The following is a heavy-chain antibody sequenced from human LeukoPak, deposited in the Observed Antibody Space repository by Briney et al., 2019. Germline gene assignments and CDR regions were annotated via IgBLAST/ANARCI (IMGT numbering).Heavy chain of an antibody. J-gene: IGHJ4*02. CDR3: ARTYPDYDFWSGYYRGAYYFDY. CDR2: ISSSGSTI. Sequence: GGSLRLSCAASGFTFSSYEMNWVRQAPGKGLEWVSYISSSGSTIYYADSVKGRFTIPRDNAKNSLYLQMNSLRAEDTAVYYCARTYPDYDFWSGYYRGAYYFDYWGQGTLVTVSS. V-gene: IGHV3-48*03. D-gene: IGHD3-3*01. CDR1: GFTFSSYE.